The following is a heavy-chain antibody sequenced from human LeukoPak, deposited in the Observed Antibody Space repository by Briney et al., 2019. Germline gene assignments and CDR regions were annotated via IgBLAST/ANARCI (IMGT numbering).Heavy chain of an antibody. Sequence: SETLSLTCTVSGGSISSYYWSSIRQPPGKGLEWIGYIYYSGSTNYNPSLKSRVTISLDTSKNQFSLKLSSVTAADTAVYYCARDIVVVVATNSAFDIWGQGTMVTVSS. D-gene: IGHD2-15*01. CDR1: GGSISSYY. J-gene: IGHJ3*02. V-gene: IGHV4-59*01. CDR3: ARDIVVVVATNSAFDI. CDR2: IYYSGST.